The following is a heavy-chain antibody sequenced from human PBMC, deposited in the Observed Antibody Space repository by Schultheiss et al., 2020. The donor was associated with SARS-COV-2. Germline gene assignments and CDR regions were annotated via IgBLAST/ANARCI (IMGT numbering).Heavy chain of an antibody. CDR1: GGSISSYY. V-gene: IGHV4-59*12. CDR3: ARAMATTAFNI. Sequence: SQTLSLTCTVSGGSISSYYWSWIRQPPGKGLEWIGYIYYSGSTNYNPSLKSRVTISVDTSKNQFSLQLNSVTPEDTAVYYCARAMATTAFNIWCQGTMVTVSS. J-gene: IGHJ3*02. CDR2: IYYSGST. D-gene: IGHD5-24*01.